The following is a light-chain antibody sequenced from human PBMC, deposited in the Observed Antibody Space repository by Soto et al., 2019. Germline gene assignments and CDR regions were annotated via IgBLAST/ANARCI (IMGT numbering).Light chain of an antibody. V-gene: IGKV4-1*01. CDR2: CAA. Sequence: DIVMTQSPDSLAVSLGEMATINCKSSQSVLYSSNNKNYLAWYQQRPVQPPKLLIYCAATRESAVPDRVSGSGYGTDFTLTVTSLQAEDVEVYYGQQYESTPPTCGQGPKLEIK. J-gene: IGKJ2*01. CDR1: QSVLYSSNNKNY. CDR3: QQYESTPPT.